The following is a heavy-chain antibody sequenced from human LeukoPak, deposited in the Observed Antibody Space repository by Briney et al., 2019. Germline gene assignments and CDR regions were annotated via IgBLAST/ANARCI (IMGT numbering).Heavy chain of an antibody. Sequence: ASVKVSCKASGYTFTSYYMHWVRQAPGQGLERMGIINPSGGSTSYAQKFQGRVTMTRDMSTSTVYMELSSLRSEDTAVYYCARTDCSSTSCYTNWFDPWGQGTLVTVSS. CDR3: ARTDCSSTSCYTNWFDP. D-gene: IGHD2-2*02. CDR2: INPSGGST. J-gene: IGHJ5*02. CDR1: GYTFTSYY. V-gene: IGHV1-46*01.